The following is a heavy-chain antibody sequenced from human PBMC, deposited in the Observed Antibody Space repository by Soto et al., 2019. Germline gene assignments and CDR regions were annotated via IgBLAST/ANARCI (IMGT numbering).Heavy chain of an antibody. CDR2: ISGSGGST. J-gene: IGHJ6*02. D-gene: IGHD2-2*01. Sequence: EVQLLESGGGLVQPGGSLRLSCAASGFTFSSYAMSWVRQAPGKGLEWVSAISGSGGSTYYADSVKGRFTISRDNSKNTLYLQMNSLRAEDTAVYYCAKFGVVVPAASQGYYYGMDVWGQGTTVTVSS. CDR3: AKFGVVVPAASQGYYYGMDV. CDR1: GFTFSSYA. V-gene: IGHV3-23*01.